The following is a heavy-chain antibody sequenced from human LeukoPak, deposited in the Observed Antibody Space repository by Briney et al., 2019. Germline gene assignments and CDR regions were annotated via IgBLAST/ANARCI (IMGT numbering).Heavy chain of an antibody. CDR2: IGSSSSTI. V-gene: IGHV3-48*01. Sequence: GGSLRLSCAASGFTFSSYRMNWVRQAPGKGLEWISYIGSSSSTIYYTDSVKGRFTVSRDNAKNSLYLQMNSLRAEDTAVYYCTRGSYYYYWGQGTLVTVSS. J-gene: IGHJ4*02. D-gene: IGHD3-10*01. CDR3: TRGSYYYY. CDR1: GFTFSSYR.